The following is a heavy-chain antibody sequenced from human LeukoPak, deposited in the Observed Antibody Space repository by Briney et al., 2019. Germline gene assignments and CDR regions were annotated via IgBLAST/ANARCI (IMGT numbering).Heavy chain of an antibody. V-gene: IGHV3-23*01. D-gene: IGHD6-13*01. J-gene: IGHJ6*02. CDR3: AKSTALISWYNYYYYGMDV. CDR2: ISGSGGST. CDR1: GFTFSSYA. Sequence: PGGSLRLSCAASGFTFSSYAMSWVRQAPGKGLVWVSAISGSGGSTYYADSVKGRFTISRDNSKNTLYLQMNSLRAEDTAVYYCAKSTALISWYNYYYYGMDVWGQGTTVTVSS.